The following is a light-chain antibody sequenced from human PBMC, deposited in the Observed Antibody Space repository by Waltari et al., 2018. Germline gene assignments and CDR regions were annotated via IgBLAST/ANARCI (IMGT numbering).Light chain of an antibody. CDR1: QSVSSN. CDR2: GAS. CDR3: QQYNNWLYT. V-gene: IGKV3-15*01. J-gene: IGKJ2*01. Sequence: EIVMTQSPATLSVSPGERATLSCRASQSVSSNLAWYQQKPGPAPRLLIYGASTRATGIPARFSGSWSGTEFTLTISSLQSEDFAVYYCQQYNNWLYTFGQGTKLEIK.